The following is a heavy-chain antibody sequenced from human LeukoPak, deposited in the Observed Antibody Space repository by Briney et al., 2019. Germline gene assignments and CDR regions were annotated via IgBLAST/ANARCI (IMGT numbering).Heavy chain of an antibody. Sequence: PSETLSLTCAVYGGSFSGYSWNWIRHPPVKGLEWIGEINHSGGTNYNPSLKSRVTISVATSKKQFSLKLSPVTAADTAVYYCAREHGGTFDYWGQGTLVTVSS. CDR1: GGSFSGYS. CDR3: AREHGGTFDY. D-gene: IGHD1-1*01. V-gene: IGHV4-34*01. J-gene: IGHJ4*02. CDR2: INHSGGT.